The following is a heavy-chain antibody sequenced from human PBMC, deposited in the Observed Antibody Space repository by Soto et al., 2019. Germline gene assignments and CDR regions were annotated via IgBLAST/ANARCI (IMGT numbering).Heavy chain of an antibody. CDR2: ISGSGATT. CDR1: GFTFSNYA. J-gene: IGHJ4*02. CDR3: AKGSEKGVPGDRYSVES. V-gene: IGHV3-23*01. D-gene: IGHD2-21*01. Sequence: EVQLLESGGGLVQPGGSLRLSCSASGFTFSNYAMNWVRQGPGKGLEWVAAISGSGATTYDADSLKGRFNISRDNSRNTLLLEMNNLRADDTVVYYGAKGSEKGVPGDRYSVESWGQGTEVTVSS.